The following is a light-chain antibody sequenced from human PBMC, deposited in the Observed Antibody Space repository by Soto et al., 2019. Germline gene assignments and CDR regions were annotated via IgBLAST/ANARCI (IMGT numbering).Light chain of an antibody. V-gene: IGLV2-14*03. J-gene: IGLJ3*02. CDR2: DVS. CDR3: TSYTSISTVV. Sequence: QSALTQPASVSGSPGQSIAISCTGTSNDVGGYNYVSWYQQKPGKAPKLLIYDVSTRPSGVSSRFSGSKSGNTASLTISGLQTEDEADYYCTSYTSISTVVFGGGTKITVL. CDR1: SNDVGGYNY.